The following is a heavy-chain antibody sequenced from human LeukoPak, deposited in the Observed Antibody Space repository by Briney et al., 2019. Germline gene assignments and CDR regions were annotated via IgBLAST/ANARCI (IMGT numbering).Heavy chain of an antibody. D-gene: IGHD3-9*01. Sequence: SGGSLRLSCAASGFTFSSYAMSWVRQAPGKGLEWVSVIYSGGSTYYADSVKGRFTISRDNSKNTLYLQMNSLRAEDTAVYYCARDHPHYDILTGYYSGYFDYWGQGTLVTVSS. V-gene: IGHV3-66*02. CDR1: GFTFSSYA. CDR3: ARDHPHYDILTGYYSGYFDY. J-gene: IGHJ4*02. CDR2: IYSGGST.